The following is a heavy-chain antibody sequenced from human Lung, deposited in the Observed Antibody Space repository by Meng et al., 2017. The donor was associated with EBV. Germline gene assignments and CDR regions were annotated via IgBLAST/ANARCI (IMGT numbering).Heavy chain of an antibody. Sequence: QVQLQQSGPGLGKPSHPLTLTFVSSGASVSSSSAAWTWIRQSPSRGLEWLGRTYYRSKWYNDYAVFVKSRITINPDTSKNQFSLQLNSVTPEDTAVYYCARGATSVFDLWGRGTLVTVSS. J-gene: IGHJ2*01. CDR1: GASVSSSSAA. CDR3: ARGATSVFDL. CDR2: TYYRSKWYN. V-gene: IGHV6-1*01.